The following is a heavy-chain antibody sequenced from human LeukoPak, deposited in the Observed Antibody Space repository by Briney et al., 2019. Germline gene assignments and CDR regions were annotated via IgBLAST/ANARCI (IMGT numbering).Heavy chain of an antibody. CDR2: IYYNGST. V-gene: IGHV4-59*01. Sequence: PSETLSLTCTVSGGSISSYYWSWIRQPPGKGLEWIGYIYYNGSTNYNPSLKSRVTISVDTSKNQFSLKLSSVTAADTAVYYCARLNYDSSGYYAGFYMDVWGKGTTLTVSS. D-gene: IGHD3-22*01. CDR3: ARLNYDSSGYYAGFYMDV. CDR1: GGSISSYY. J-gene: IGHJ6*03.